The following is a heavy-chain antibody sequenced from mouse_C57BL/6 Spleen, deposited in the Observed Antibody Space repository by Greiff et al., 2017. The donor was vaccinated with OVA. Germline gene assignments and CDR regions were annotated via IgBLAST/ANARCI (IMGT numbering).Heavy chain of an antibody. D-gene: IGHD1-1*01. CDR1: GYTFTTYP. CDR3: ARCLYYYGSSYWYFDV. V-gene: IGHV1-47*01. J-gene: IGHJ1*03. CDR2: FHPYNDDT. Sequence: LQESGAELVKPGASVKMSCKASGYTFTTYPIEWMKQNHGKSLEWIGNFHPYNDDTKYNEKFKGKATLTVEKSSSTVYLELSRLTSDDSAVYYCARCLYYYGSSYWYFDVWGTGTTVTVSS.